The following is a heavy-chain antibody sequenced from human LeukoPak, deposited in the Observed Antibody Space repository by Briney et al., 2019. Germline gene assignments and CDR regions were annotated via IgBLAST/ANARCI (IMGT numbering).Heavy chain of an antibody. CDR3: AREAVDYYDSSEGYFDY. J-gene: IGHJ4*02. D-gene: IGHD3-22*01. V-gene: IGHV3-21*01. CDR1: GFTFSSYS. Sequence: PGGSLRLSCAASGFTFSSYSMNWVRQAPGKGLEWVSSISSSSYIYYADSVKGRFTVSRDNAKNSLYLQMNSLRAEDTAVYYCAREAVDYYDSSEGYFDYWGQGTLVTVSS. CDR2: ISSSSYI.